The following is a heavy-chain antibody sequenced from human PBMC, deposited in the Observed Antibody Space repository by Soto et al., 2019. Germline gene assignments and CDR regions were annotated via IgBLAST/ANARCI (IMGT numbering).Heavy chain of an antibody. CDR3: SRGLHCSSTSCYPKYYYYGMDV. J-gene: IGHJ6*02. D-gene: IGHD2-2*01. V-gene: IGHV4-31*03. Sequence: PSETLSLTCTVSGGSISSGGYYWSWIRQHPGKGLEWIGYIYYSGSTYYNPSLKSRVTISVDTSKNQYSLKLSSVTAADTAVYYCSRGLHCSSTSCYPKYYYYGMDVWGQGTTVTVSS. CDR2: IYYSGST. CDR1: GGSISSGGYY.